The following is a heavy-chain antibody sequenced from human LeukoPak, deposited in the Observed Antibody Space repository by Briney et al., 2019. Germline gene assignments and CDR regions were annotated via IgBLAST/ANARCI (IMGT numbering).Heavy chain of an antibody. Sequence: GASVKVSCKASGYTFTGYYMHWVRQAPGQGLEWMGWINPNSGGTNYAQKFQGRVTMTRDTSISTAYVELSRLRSDDTAVYYCARDGDHSSSSLSWFDPWGQGTLVTVSS. CDR3: ARDGDHSSSSLSWFDP. D-gene: IGHD6-6*01. CDR2: INPNSGGT. J-gene: IGHJ5*02. V-gene: IGHV1-2*02. CDR1: GYTFTGYY.